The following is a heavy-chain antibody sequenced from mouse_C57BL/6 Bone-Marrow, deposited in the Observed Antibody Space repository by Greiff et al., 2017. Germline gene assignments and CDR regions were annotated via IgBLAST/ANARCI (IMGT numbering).Heavy chain of an antibody. D-gene: IGHD1-1*01. CDR3: TIYYYGSWFAY. Sequence: VQLKQSGAELVRPGASVKLSCTASGFNIKDDYMHWVKQRPEQGLEWIGWRAPENGATEYASKFQGEATITADTSSNTAYLQLSSLTSEDTAVYYCTIYYYGSWFAYWGQGTLVTVSA. CDR1: GFNIKDDY. J-gene: IGHJ3*01. CDR2: RAPENGAT. V-gene: IGHV14-4*01.